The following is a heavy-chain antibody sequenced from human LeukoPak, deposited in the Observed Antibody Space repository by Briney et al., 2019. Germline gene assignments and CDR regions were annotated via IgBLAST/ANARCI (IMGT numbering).Heavy chain of an antibody. J-gene: IGHJ4*02. V-gene: IGHV3-23*01. CDR2: ISGSGDST. CDR1: GFTFSNYA. CDR3: AKSRGVAGFDY. D-gene: IGHD6-19*01. Sequence: GGSLRLSCAASGFTFSNYAMSWVRQAPGKGLEWVSAISGSGDSTYYADSVKGRFTISRDNSKNTLYLQMNSLRAEDTAVYYCAKSRGVAGFDYWGQGTLVTVSS.